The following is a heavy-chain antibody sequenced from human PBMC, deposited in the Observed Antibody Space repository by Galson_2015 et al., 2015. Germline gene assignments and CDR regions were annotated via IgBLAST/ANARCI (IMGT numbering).Heavy chain of an antibody. CDR3: ARTRYCSSTSCRSPYYYYGMDV. J-gene: IGHJ6*02. Sequence: SVKVSCKASGYTFTSYAMHWVRQAPGQRLEWMGWINAGNGSTKYSQKFQGRVTITRDTSASTAYMELSSLRSEDTAVYYCARTRYCSSTSCRSPYYYYGMDVWGQGTTVTVSS. CDR2: INAGNGST. V-gene: IGHV1-3*01. CDR1: GYTFTSYA. D-gene: IGHD2-2*01.